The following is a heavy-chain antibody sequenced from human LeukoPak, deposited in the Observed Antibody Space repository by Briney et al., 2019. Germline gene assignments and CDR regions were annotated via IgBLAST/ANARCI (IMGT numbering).Heavy chain of an antibody. J-gene: IGHJ4*02. CDR3: AREGSYGESDY. V-gene: IGHV4-39*02. CDR1: GGSISSSSYY. CDR2: IYYSGST. D-gene: IGHD5-18*01. Sequence: KASETLSLTCTVSGGSISSSSYYWGWIRQPPGKGLEWIGSIYYSGSTYYNPSLKSRVTISVDTSKNQFSLKLSSVTAADTAVYYCAREGSYGESDYWGQGTLVTVSS.